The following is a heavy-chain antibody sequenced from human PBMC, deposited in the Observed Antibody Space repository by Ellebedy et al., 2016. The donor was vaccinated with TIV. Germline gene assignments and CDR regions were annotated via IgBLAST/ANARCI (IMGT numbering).Heavy chain of an antibody. J-gene: IGHJ4*02. Sequence: ASVKVSCKASGYTFSSFGITWVRQAPGQRLELLGWISVYNGTPNYAQKFQGRVTMTTNPSTNTGDMEMSRLRSDETAVYYGARVIGLRDWDGGTCSPPPPLDYWGQGTLVTVSS. V-gene: IGHV1-18*04. CDR2: ISVYNGTP. CDR1: GYTFSSFG. D-gene: IGHD3-16*01. CDR3: ARVIGLRDWDGGTCSPPPPLDY.